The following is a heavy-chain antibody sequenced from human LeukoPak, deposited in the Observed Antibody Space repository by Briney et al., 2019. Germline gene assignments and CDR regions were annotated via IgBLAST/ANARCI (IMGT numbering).Heavy chain of an antibody. D-gene: IGHD3-10*01. CDR1: GGSISSYY. J-gene: IGHJ6*02. V-gene: IGHV4-59*01. CDR2: IYYSGST. CDR3: AGAYGSGYYHNAMDV. Sequence: SETLSLTCTVSGGSISSYYWSWTRQPPGKGLEWIGYIYYSGSTNYNPSLKSRVTISVDTSKNQFSLKLSSVTAADTAVYYCAGAYGSGYYHNAMDVWGQGTTVTVSS.